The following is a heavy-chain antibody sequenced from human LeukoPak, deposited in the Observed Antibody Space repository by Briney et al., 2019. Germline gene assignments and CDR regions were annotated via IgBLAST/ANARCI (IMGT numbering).Heavy chain of an antibody. CDR3: AKSRLSGINDAFDI. CDR1: GLTFINFG. D-gene: IGHD3-3*01. J-gene: IGHJ3*02. CDR2: ISGSGVIT. V-gene: IGHV3-23*01. Sequence: PGGSLRLSCAASGLTFINFGMTWVRQAPGKGLEWVSAISGSGVITFYADSVKGRFTISRDNSKNTLYLQMNSPRTEDTALYYCAKSRLSGINDAFDIWGQGTMVTVSS.